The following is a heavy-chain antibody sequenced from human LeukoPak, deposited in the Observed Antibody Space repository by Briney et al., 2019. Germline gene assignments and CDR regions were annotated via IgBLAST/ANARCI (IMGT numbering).Heavy chain of an antibody. J-gene: IGHJ3*02. CDR3: AREDMTTVTTRWAFDI. CDR1: GFTFSSYD. CDR2: IGLVGDT. D-gene: IGHD4-17*01. Sequence: GGSLRLSCAASGFTFSSYDMHWVRQATGKGLEWVSAIGLVGDTYYAESVKGRFTISRDNSKNTLYLQMNSLRAEDTAVYYCAREDMTTVTTRWAFDIWGQGSMVTVSS. V-gene: IGHV3-13*04.